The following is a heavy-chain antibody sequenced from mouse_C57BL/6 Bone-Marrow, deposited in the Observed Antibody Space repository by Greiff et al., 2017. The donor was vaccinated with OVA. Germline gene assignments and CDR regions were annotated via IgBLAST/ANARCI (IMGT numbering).Heavy chain of an antibody. CDR3: ARNDYDFYYYAMDY. Sequence: VQLQQSGPELVKPGASVKISCKASGYAFSSSWMNWVKQRPGKGLEWIGRIYPGDGDTNYNGKFKGKATLTADKSSSTAYMQLSSLTSEDSAVYFCARNDYDFYYYAMDYWGQGTSVTVSS. D-gene: IGHD2-4*01. V-gene: IGHV1-82*01. CDR2: IYPGDGDT. J-gene: IGHJ4*01. CDR1: GYAFSSSW.